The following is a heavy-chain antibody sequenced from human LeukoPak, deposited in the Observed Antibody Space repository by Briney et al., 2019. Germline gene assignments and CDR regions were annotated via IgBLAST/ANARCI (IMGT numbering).Heavy chain of an antibody. J-gene: IGHJ4*02. CDR3: ALLGYCSSTSCSPDY. V-gene: IGHV4-38-2*01. CDR1: GYSISSGYY. CDR2: IYHSGST. Sequence: PSETLSLTCAVSGYSISSGYYWGWIRPPPGKGREWIGSIYHSGSTYYNPSLKSRVTISVDTSKNQFSLKLSSVTAADTAVYYCALLGYCSSTSCSPDYWGQGTLVTVSS. D-gene: IGHD2-2*01.